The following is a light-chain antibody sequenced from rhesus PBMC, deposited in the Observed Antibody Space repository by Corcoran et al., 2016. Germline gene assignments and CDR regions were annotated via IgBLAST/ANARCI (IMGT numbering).Light chain of an antibody. Sequence: DIVMTQSPDSLTVSLGERVTISCKSSQSLSYTSHNKNYLAWYQQRPDKAPKLLIYWASTRESGVPNRFSGSGAGADCTLTIRGLQAEDVAVYYCQQYYSSPLTFGGGTKVEIK. CDR3: QQYYSSPLT. V-gene: IGKV4-1*01. CDR2: WAS. J-gene: IGKJ4*01. CDR1: QSLSYTSHNKNY.